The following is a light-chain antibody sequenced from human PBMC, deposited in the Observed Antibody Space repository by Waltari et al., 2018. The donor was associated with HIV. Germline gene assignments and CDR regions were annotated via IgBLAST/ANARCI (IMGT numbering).Light chain of an antibody. CDR2: GTS. V-gene: IGLV1-40*01. CDR1: SSNIGAGYD. Sequence: QSVLTQPPSVSGAPGQRVTISCTGSSSNIGAGYDVHWYQQLPGTAPKLLIYGTSNRPSGVPDRFAGSKSGTSASLAITGLQAEDEADYYCQSYDSSLSRGVFGGGTKLTVL. CDR3: QSYDSSLSRGV. J-gene: IGLJ3*02.